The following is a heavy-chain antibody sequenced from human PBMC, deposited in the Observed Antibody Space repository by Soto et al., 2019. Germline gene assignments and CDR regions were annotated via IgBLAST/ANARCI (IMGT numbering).Heavy chain of an antibody. CDR2: ISSSSSTI. CDR3: ARDPGPYFECGRDCYGFDY. V-gene: IGHV3-48*02. J-gene: IGHJ4*02. D-gene: IGHD2-21*02. Sequence: EVQLVESGGGLVQPGGSLRLSCAASGFTFSSYSMNWVRQAPGKGLEWVSYISSSSSTIYYADSVKGRFTISRDNAKNSLYLQMNSLRDEDTAVYYCARDPGPYFECGRDCYGFDYWGQGTLVTVSS. CDR1: GFTFSSYS.